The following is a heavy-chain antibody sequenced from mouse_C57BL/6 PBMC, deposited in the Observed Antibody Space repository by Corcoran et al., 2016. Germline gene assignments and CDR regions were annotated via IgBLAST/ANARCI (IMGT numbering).Heavy chain of an antibody. V-gene: IGHV3-6*01. CDR2: ISYDGSN. D-gene: IGHD1-1*01. J-gene: IGHJ1*03. CDR1: GYSITSGYY. CDR3: ARPGSSYDDWYFDV. Sequence: DVQLQESGPGLVKPSQSLSLTCSVTGYSITSGYYWNWIRQFPGNKLEWMGYISYDGSNNYNPSLKNRISITRDTSKNQFFLKLNSVTTEDTATYYCARPGSSYDDWYFDVWGTGTTVTVSS.